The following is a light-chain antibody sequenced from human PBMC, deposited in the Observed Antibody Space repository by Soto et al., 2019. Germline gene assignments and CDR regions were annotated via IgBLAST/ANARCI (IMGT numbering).Light chain of an antibody. V-gene: IGKV3-15*01. Sequence: EIVMTQSPATLSVSPGERATLSCRASQIVGSNLAWYQQKPGQSPRLLIYGASIRATDIPARFSGSGSGTEFTLTISSLQSEDFAVYYCQQYNDWQYTFGQGTKVEI. CDR3: QQYNDWQYT. J-gene: IGKJ2*01. CDR1: QIVGSN. CDR2: GAS.